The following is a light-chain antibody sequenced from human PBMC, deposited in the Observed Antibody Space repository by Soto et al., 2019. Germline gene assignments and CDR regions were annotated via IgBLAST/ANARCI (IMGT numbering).Light chain of an antibody. CDR1: QGISSS. CDR3: QKHNSAPFT. V-gene: IGKV1-27*01. Sequence: DIQMTQSPSSLSASVGDRVTITCRASQGISSSLAWYQQKPGKVPKLLIYSASTLQSGVPSRFSGSGSGTDFALTISSLQPEDVATYYCQKHNSAPFTFGPGTKVDI. CDR2: SAS. J-gene: IGKJ3*01.